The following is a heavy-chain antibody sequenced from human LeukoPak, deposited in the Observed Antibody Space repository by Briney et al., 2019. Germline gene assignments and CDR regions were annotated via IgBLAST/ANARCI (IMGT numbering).Heavy chain of an antibody. CDR1: GFTVSSNY. Sequence: PGGSLRLSCAASGFTVSSNYMSWVRQAPGKGLQWVSAISGSGASTYYADSVKGRFTISRDNSKSTLYLQMNSLRAEDTAVYYCARPPFSSSWYYFDYWGQGTLVTVSS. D-gene: IGHD6-13*01. J-gene: IGHJ4*02. V-gene: IGHV3-23*01. CDR2: ISGSGAST. CDR3: ARPPFSSSWYYFDY.